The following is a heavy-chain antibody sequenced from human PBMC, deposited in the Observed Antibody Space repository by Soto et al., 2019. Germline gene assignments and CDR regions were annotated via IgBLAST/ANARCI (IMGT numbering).Heavy chain of an antibody. Sequence: PGGSLRLSCAASGFTFSSYAMSWVRQAPGKGLEWVSAISGSGGTTYYADSVKGRFTISRDNSESTLYLQMNSLRAEDTAVYFCAKGDSAWSDCLHYWGQGTLVTVS. D-gene: IGHD1-1*01. CDR3: AKGDSAWSDCLHY. V-gene: IGHV3-23*01. CDR1: GFTFSSYA. CDR2: ISGSGGTT. J-gene: IGHJ4*02.